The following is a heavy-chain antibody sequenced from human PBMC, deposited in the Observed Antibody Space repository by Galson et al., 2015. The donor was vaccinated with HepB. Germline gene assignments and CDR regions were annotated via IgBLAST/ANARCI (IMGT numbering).Heavy chain of an antibody. CDR3: ATDPDSSGYSFDY. V-gene: IGHV1-24*01. D-gene: IGHD3-22*01. CDR1: GYTLTELS. CDR2: FDPEDGET. J-gene: IGHJ4*02. Sequence: SVKVSCKVSGYTLTELSMHWVRQAPGKGLEWMGGFDPEDGETIYAQKFQGRVTMTEDTSTDTAYMELSSLRSEDTAVYYCATDPDSSGYSFDYWGQGTLVTVSS.